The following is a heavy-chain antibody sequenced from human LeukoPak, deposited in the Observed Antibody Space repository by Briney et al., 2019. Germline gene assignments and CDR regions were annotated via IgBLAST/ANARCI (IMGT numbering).Heavy chain of an antibody. D-gene: IGHD6-13*01. CDR3: ARDGSSRQLDFDY. J-gene: IGHJ4*02. CDR1: GGSISSYY. CDR2: IYYSGST. Sequence: PSETLSLTCTVSGGSISSYYWSWIRQPPGKGLEWIGYIYYSGSTNYNPSLKSRVTISVDTSKNQFSLKLSSVTAADTAVYYCARDGSSRQLDFDYWGQGTLVTVSS. V-gene: IGHV4-59*01.